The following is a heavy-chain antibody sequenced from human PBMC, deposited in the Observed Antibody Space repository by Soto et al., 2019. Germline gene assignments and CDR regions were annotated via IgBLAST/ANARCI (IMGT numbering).Heavy chain of an antibody. Sequence: QVQLVESGGGVVQPGRSLRLSCAASGFTFSSYGMHWVRQAPGKGLEWVAVIWYDGSNKYYADSVKGRFTISRDNSKNTLYLQMNSLRAEDTAVYCCARDRAAAGPDAFDIWGQGTMVTVSS. D-gene: IGHD6-13*01. CDR3: ARDRAAAGPDAFDI. J-gene: IGHJ3*02. CDR1: GFTFSSYG. CDR2: IWYDGSNK. V-gene: IGHV3-33*01.